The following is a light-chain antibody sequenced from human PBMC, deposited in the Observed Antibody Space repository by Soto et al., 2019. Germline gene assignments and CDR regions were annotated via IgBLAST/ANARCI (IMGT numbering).Light chain of an antibody. V-gene: IGLV2-14*01. J-gene: IGLJ1*01. CDR3: SSYTSSSLV. CDR1: SSDVGGYNY. CDR2: DVS. Sequence: QSVLTQPASVSGYPGQSITISCTGTSSDVGGYNYVSWYQQHPGKAPKLMIYDVSNRPSGVSNRFSGSKSGNTASLTISGLQAEDEADYYCSSYTSSSLVFGTGTKVTVL.